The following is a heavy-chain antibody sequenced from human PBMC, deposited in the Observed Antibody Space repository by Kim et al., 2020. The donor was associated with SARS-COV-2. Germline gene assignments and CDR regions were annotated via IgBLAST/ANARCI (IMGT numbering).Heavy chain of an antibody. CDR3: AKDGSSSSGPFDY. J-gene: IGHJ4*02. CDR1: GFTFDDYA. Sequence: GGSLRLSCAASGFTFDDYAIHWVRQPPGKGLEWVSLISGDGGTTYYADSVKGRFTISRDNSDNSLYLQMNSLRTEETALYYCAKDGSSSSGPFDYWGQGTLVTVSS. D-gene: IGHD6-6*01. CDR2: ISGDGGTT. V-gene: IGHV3-43*02.